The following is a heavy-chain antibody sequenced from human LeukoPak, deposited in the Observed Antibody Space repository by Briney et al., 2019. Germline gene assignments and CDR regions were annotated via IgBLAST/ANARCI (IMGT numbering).Heavy chain of an antibody. CDR1: GGTISSSSYY. Sequence: PSEXLSLTCTVSGGTISSSSYYWGWIRQPPGKGGEWIGSIYYSGTTYYNPSLKSRVTISVDKYKSQFSLRLPSVTAADTAVYYCARHVRFLEWLSSYYFDYWGQGTLVTVSS. CDR2: IYYSGTT. V-gene: IGHV4-39*01. J-gene: IGHJ4*02. D-gene: IGHD3-3*01. CDR3: ARHVRFLEWLSSYYFDY.